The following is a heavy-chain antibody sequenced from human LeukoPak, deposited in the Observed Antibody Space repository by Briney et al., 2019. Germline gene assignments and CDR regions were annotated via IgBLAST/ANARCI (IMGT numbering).Heavy chain of an antibody. Sequence: GGSPRLSCAASGFTFGNSSVHWVRQAPGKGLVWVSLINADGSTTTYADSVKGRFTISSDNARNTVSLQMNSLTIEDTAVYYCVVVVEPPDSDGFDVWGQGTMITVSS. V-gene: IGHV3-74*01. CDR2: INADGSTT. CDR1: GFTFGNSS. J-gene: IGHJ3*01. D-gene: IGHD1-14*01. CDR3: VVVVEPPDSDGFDV.